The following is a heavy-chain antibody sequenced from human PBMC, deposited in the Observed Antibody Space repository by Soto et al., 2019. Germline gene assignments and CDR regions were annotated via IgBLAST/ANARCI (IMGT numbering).Heavy chain of an antibody. V-gene: IGHV3-49*03. CDR2: IRSKAYGGTT. CDR1: GFTFGDYA. J-gene: IGHJ3*02. D-gene: IGHD3-9*01. Sequence: GGSLRLSCTASGFTFGDYAMSWFRQAPGKGLEWVGFIRSKAYGGTTEYAASVKGRFTISRDDSKSIAYLQMNSLKTEDTAVYYCTRPTLRYFDWLLLCDIWGQGTMVTVSS. CDR3: TRPTLRYFDWLLLCDI.